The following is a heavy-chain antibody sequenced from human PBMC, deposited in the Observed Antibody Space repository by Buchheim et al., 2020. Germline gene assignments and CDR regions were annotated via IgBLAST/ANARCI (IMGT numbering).Heavy chain of an antibody. CDR1: GFTFSSYS. J-gene: IGHJ4*02. D-gene: IGHD5-18*01. CDR2: ISSSSSYI. V-gene: IGHV3-21*01. CDR3: ARDTIRGYSYGYFDY. Sequence: EVQLVESGGGLVKPGGSLRLSCAASGFTFSSYSMNWVRQAPGKGLEWVSSISSSSSYIYYADSVKGRFSISRDNATNSLYLQMNSLRAEDTAVYYCARDTIRGYSYGYFDYWGQGTL.